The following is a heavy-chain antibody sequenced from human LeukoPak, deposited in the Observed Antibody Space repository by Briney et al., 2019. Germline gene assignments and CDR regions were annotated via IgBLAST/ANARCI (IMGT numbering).Heavy chain of an antibody. CDR3: AKTSIAVAGPSDLDY. D-gene: IGHD6-19*01. Sequence: GGSLRLSCVASGFTFSNYGMHWVRQAPGKGLEWVAFMRFDESNKYYRDSVKGRFTISRDNSKNTLYLQMNSLRAEDTAVYYCAKTSIAVAGPSDLDYWGQGTLVTVSS. CDR1: GFTFSNYG. J-gene: IGHJ4*02. V-gene: IGHV3-30*02. CDR2: MRFDESNK.